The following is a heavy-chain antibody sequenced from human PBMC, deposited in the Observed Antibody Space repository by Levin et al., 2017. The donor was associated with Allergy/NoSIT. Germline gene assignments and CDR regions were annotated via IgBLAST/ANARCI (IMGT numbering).Heavy chain of an antibody. CDR2: IYPMFRTA. D-gene: IGHD3-22*01. V-gene: IGHV1-69*01. CDR3: ARGLLPYDSSGYAADF. J-gene: IGHJ4*02. Sequence: TWVRQAPGQGLEWMGGIYPMFRTANYAQRLQGRLTITADDSRSTAYMELSSLRPQDTAVYYCARGLLPYDSSGYAADFWGQGTLVIVSS.